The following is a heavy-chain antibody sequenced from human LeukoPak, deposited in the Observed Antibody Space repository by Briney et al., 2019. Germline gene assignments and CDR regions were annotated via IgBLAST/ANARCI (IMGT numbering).Heavy chain of an antibody. Sequence: SETLSLTCTVSGGSISSYYWSWIRQPPGKGLEWIGYIYYSGSTNYNPSLKSRVTISVDTSKNQFSLKLSSVTAADTAVYYCARVSDTAMDALDYWGQGTLVTVSS. D-gene: IGHD5-18*01. J-gene: IGHJ4*02. CDR1: GGSISSYY. CDR3: ARVSDTAMDALDY. CDR2: IYYSGST. V-gene: IGHV4-59*01.